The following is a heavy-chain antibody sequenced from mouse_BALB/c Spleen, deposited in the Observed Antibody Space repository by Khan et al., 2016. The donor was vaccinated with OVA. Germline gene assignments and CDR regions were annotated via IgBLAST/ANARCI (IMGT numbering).Heavy chain of an antibody. CDR3: ARGGAAYYRNDGGAMDY. V-gene: IGHV9-4*02. J-gene: IGHJ4*01. CDR1: GYTFTNAG. Sequence: VQLVESGPELKKPGETVRISCKASGYTFTNAGMQWVQKMPGKGLKWIGWINTHSGVPKYAEDFKGRFAFSLATSASTVYLQITNLKNEDTATYFCARGGAAYYRNDGGAMDYWGQGTSVNVSS. D-gene: IGHD2-14*01. CDR2: INTHSGVP.